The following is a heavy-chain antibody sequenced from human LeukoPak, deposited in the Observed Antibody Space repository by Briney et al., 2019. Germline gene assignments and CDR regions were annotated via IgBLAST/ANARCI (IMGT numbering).Heavy chain of an antibody. J-gene: IGHJ4*02. D-gene: IGHD6-13*01. V-gene: IGHV3-7*01. CDR2: VQQEGSEK. CDR3: ATTLNVATAGYF. CDR1: GFTFNSYW. Sequence: GGSLGLSCAASGFTFNSYWMSWVRQAPGKGLEWVANVQQEGSEKYYVDSVKGRFTISRDNAKNSVYLEMNSLRAEDTATYYCATTLNVATAGYFWGQGTLVTVSS.